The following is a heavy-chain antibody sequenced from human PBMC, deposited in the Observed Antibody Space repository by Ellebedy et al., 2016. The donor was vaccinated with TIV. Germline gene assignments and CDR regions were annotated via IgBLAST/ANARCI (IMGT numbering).Heavy chain of an antibody. CDR2: INPNTGDT. J-gene: IGHJ5*02. V-gene: IGHV1-2*02. Sequence: ASVKVSCKVSGYSVTELFKHWVRQAPGQGLEWMGWINPNTGDTNYAQKFQGRVTMTRDTSISTAYMELSRLRSDDTAVYYCANEYYDVLTGYQDGFDPWGQGTLVTVSS. CDR1: GYSVTELF. CDR3: ANEYYDVLTGYQDGFDP. D-gene: IGHD3-9*01.